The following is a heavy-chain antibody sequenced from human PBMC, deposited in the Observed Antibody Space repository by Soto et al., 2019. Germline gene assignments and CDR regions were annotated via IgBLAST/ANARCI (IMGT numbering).Heavy chain of an antibody. J-gene: IGHJ4*02. Sequence: PGESLKISCKGSGYSFTSYWIGWVRQMPGKGLEWMGIIYPGDSDTRYSPSFQGQVTISADKSISTAYLQWSSLKASDTAMYYCARLAGYCSGGSCYCDYWGQGTLVTVSS. CDR2: IYPGDSDT. D-gene: IGHD2-15*01. V-gene: IGHV5-51*01. CDR1: GYSFTSYW. CDR3: ARLAGYCSGGSCYCDY.